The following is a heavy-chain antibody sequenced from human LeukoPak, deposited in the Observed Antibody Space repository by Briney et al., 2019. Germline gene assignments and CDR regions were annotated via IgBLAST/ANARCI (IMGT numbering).Heavy chain of an antibody. Sequence: SETLSLTCAVYGGSFSGHYWSWIRQPPGKGLEWIGEMTHSGSTTYTPSLKSRVTISLDTSKNQFSLKLTSVTAADTAVYYCARVEGQWLACDSWGQGTLVTVSS. D-gene: IGHD5-12*01. V-gene: IGHV4-34*01. CDR3: ARVEGQWLACDS. CDR2: MTHSGST. CDR1: GGSFSGHY. J-gene: IGHJ4*02.